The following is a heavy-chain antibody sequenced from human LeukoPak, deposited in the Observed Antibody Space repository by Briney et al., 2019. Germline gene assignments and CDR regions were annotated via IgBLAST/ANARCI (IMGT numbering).Heavy chain of an antibody. CDR1: GFIVTNNY. J-gene: IGHJ4*02. D-gene: IGHD2-8*01. CDR3: ARDPPAVLIDTYG. CDR2: VYSGGST. V-gene: IGHV3-66*01. Sequence: GGPLRLSCTASGFIVTNNYINWVRQAPGKGLEWVSLVYSGGSTYYADSVKGRFTISRDNSKNMVYLQMNSLRAEDTAMYYCARDPPAVLIDTYGWGQGTLVTVSS.